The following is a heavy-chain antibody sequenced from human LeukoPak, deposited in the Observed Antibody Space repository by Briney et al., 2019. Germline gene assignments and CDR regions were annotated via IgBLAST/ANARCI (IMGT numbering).Heavy chain of an antibody. CDR2: IKEDGSVK. CDR3: ARDCSSSTCQHGMDA. Sequence: GGSLRLSCAASGLTFGSYWMSWVRQAPGKGPEWVANIKEDGSVKRYVDSVKGRFTISRDNAKNSLYLQMNSLRAEDTAVYYCARDCSSSTCQHGMDAWGKGTTVTVSS. CDR1: GLTFGSYW. D-gene: IGHD2-2*01. J-gene: IGHJ6*04. V-gene: IGHV3-7*03.